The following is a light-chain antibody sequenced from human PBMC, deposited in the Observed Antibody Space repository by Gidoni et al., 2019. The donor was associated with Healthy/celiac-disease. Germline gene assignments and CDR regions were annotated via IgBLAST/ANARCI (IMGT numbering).Light chain of an antibody. Sequence: SVLTQSPPTLSLSPGERATLSCRASQSVSSYLAWYQQKPGQAPRLLIYDASNRATGIPARFSGSGSGTDFTLTISSLEPEDFAVYYCQQRSNWPLTFGGGTKVEIK. V-gene: IGKV3-11*01. CDR2: DAS. J-gene: IGKJ4*01. CDR3: QQRSNWPLT. CDR1: QSVSSY.